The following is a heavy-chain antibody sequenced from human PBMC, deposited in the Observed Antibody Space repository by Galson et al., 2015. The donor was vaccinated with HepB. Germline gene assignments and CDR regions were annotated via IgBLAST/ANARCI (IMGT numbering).Heavy chain of an antibody. Sequence: SLRLSCAASGSSVNDNNMCWVRQAPGKGLEWVSVVHGNGDIYYADSVKGRFSTSRDIRMNTLSLHMKSLRAEDTAMYYCASLGGSYIGGWGQGTLVTVSS. CDR2: VHGNGDI. J-gene: IGHJ4*02. CDR3: ASLGGSYIGG. D-gene: IGHD3-16*01. V-gene: IGHV3-53*01. CDR1: GSSVNDNN.